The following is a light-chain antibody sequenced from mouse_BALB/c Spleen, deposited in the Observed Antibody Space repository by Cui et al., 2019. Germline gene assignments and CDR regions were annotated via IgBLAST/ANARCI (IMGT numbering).Light chain of an antibody. CDR2: NAK. V-gene: IGKV12-44*01. CDR3: QHHYGTPLT. CDR1: DTIYSY. Sequence: DIQMTQSPASLSASVGATVSITFPASDTIYSYLAWYQQKQGKSPQLLVYNAKTLAEGVPSRFSGSGSGTQFSLKINSLQPEDFGSYYCQHHYGTPLTFGAGTKLELK. J-gene: IGKJ5*01.